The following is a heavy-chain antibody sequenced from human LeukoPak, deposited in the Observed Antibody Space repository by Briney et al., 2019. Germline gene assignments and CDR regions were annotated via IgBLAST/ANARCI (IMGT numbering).Heavy chain of an antibody. V-gene: IGHV4-39*07. D-gene: IGHD5-18*01. CDR1: GGSIRSSYYY. CDR3: ARERGRGYSYGVRNWFDP. Sequence: SETLSLTCTVSGGSIRSSYYYWGWIRQPPGKGLEWIGSIYDSGSTYHNPSLKSRVTISVDTSKNQFSLKLSSVTAADTAVYYCARERGRGYSYGVRNWFDPWGQGTLVTVSS. J-gene: IGHJ5*02. CDR2: IYDSGST.